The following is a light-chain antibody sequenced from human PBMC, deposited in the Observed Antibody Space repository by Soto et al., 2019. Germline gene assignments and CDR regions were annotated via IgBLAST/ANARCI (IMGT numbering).Light chain of an antibody. Sequence: DIQMTQSPSTLSASVGDRVTITCRASQSISSWLAWYQLKPAPAPKLLIYKASSLEGGVPSRFSGSGPGTESNLTISSLQPEDVATDGCQQHNSYTWTFGQGTKVEIK. V-gene: IGKV1-5*03. CDR2: KAS. J-gene: IGKJ1*01. CDR1: QSISSW. CDR3: QQHNSYTWT.